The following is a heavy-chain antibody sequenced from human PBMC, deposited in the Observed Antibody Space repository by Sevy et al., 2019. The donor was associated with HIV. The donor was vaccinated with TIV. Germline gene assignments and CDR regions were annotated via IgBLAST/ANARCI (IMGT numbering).Heavy chain of an antibody. CDR3: AITQDGVGSAQGDSTSYSYTGDHYFDR. CDR1: GDSVSTSNKV. V-gene: IGHV4-39*01. D-gene: IGHD3-22*01. J-gene: IGHJ4*02. Sequence: SETLSLTCTVSGDSVSTSNKVWGWIRQPRGKGLEWIGSIHLTLSTFYNPSLKSRVIISEDTWKNQFTLRLSSGSAADTAVYYCAITQDGVGSAQGDSTSYSYTGDHYFDRWGRRTLVTVSS. CDR2: IHLTLST.